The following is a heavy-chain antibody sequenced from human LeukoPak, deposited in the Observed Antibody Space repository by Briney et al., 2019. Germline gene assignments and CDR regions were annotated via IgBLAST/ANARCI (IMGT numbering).Heavy chain of an antibody. CDR1: GGSISSYY. CDR2: INHSGST. Sequence: SETLSLTCTVSGGSISSYYWSWIRQPPGKGLEWIGEINHSGSTNYNPSLKSRVTISVDTSKNQFSLKLSSVTAADTAVYYCARGRLTMVRGVTHPSTVRFDYWGQGTLVTVSS. J-gene: IGHJ4*02. V-gene: IGHV4-34*01. D-gene: IGHD3-10*01. CDR3: ARGRLTMVRGVTHPSTVRFDY.